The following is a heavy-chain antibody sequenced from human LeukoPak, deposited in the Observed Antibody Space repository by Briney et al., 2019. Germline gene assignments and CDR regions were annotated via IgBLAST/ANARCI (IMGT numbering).Heavy chain of an antibody. CDR3: ARSHPIVFNAFDI. CDR1: GGSISSGGYY. J-gene: IGHJ3*02. D-gene: IGHD3-16*02. V-gene: IGHV4-31*03. Sequence: SQTLSLTCTVSGGSISSGGYYWSWIRQHPGKGLEWIGYIYHSGSTYYNPSLKSRVTISVDTSKNQFSLKLSSVTAADTAVYYCARSHPIVFNAFDIWGQGTMVTVSS. CDR2: IYHSGST.